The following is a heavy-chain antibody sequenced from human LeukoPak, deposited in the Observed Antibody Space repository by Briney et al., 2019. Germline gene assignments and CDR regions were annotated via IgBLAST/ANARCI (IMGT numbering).Heavy chain of an antibody. V-gene: IGHV3-30-3*01. CDR1: GFTFSTYA. Sequence: SGGSLRLSCAASGFTFSTYAFHWVRQAPGKGLEWVAVISNDGSNKYYADSVKGRFTISRDNSKNTLYLQVSSLRAEDTAVFYCARDQHDFWSGYSDNYYYSYMDVWGKGTTVTVSS. D-gene: IGHD3-3*01. J-gene: IGHJ6*03. CDR2: ISNDGSNK. CDR3: ARDQHDFWSGYSDNYYYSYMDV.